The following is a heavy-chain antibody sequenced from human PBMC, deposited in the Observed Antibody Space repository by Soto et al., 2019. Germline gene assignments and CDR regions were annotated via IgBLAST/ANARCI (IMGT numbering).Heavy chain of an antibody. CDR2: ILHDGTDK. J-gene: IGHJ6*02. CDR1: GFTFSIYD. V-gene: IGHV3-33*01. Sequence: PGGSLRLSCAASGFTFSIYDMHWVRQAPGKGLEWVSIILHDGTDKNYADSVKGRFTISRDNSKNTLYLQMNSLRVEDSAVYYCAILSADGYYYGMDVWGQGTTVTVSS. CDR3: AILSADGYYYGMDV. D-gene: IGHD2-8*02.